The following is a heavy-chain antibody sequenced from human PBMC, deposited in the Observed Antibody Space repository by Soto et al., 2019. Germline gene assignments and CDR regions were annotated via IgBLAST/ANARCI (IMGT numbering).Heavy chain of an antibody. D-gene: IGHD3-3*01. CDR1: GGSFSGYY. CDR2: INHSGST. CDR3: ARGKYYDFWSGYYIRHPFDY. J-gene: IGHJ4*02. Sequence: ASETLSLTCAVYGGSFSGYYWGWIRQPPGKGLDWIGEINHSGSTNYNPSLKSRVTISVDTSKNQFSLKLSSVTAADTAVYYCARGKYYDFWSGYYIRHPFDYWGQGTLVTVSS. V-gene: IGHV4-34*01.